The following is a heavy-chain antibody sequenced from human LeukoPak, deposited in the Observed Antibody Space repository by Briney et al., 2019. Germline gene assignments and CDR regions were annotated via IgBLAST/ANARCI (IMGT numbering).Heavy chain of an antibody. J-gene: IGHJ3*02. CDR1: GYTFTSYD. Sequence: ASVKVSCKASGYTFTSYDINWVRQATGQGLEWMGWMNPNSGNTGYAQKFQGRVTITRNTSISTAYMEPSSLRSEDTAVYYCARFGYCSSTSCYGDAFDIWGQRTMVTVSS. D-gene: IGHD2-2*01. CDR3: ARFGYCSSTSCYGDAFDI. CDR2: MNPNSGNT. V-gene: IGHV1-8*03.